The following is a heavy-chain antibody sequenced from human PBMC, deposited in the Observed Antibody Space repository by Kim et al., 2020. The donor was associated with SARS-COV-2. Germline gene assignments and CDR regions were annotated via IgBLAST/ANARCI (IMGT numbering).Heavy chain of an antibody. CDR3: ARDKSSYGHYFDY. D-gene: IGHD5-18*01. V-gene: IGHV4-4*02. CDR1: GGSISSSNW. CDR2: IYHSGST. Sequence: SETLSLTCAVSGGSISSSNWWSWVRQPPGKGLEWIGEIYHSGSTNYNPSLKSRVTISVDKSKNQFSLKLSSVTAADTAVYYCARDKSSYGHYFDYWGQGTLVTVSS. J-gene: IGHJ4*02.